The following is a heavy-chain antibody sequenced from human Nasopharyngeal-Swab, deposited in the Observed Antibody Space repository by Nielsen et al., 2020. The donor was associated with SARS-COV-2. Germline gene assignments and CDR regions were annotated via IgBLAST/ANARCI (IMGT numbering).Heavy chain of an antibody. J-gene: IGHJ6*02. CDR1: GGSISSSSYY. D-gene: IGHD6-13*01. CDR2: IYYSGST. Sequence: SETLSLTCTVSGGSISSSSYYWGWIRQPPGKGLEWIGSIYYSGSTYYNPSLKSRVTISVDTSMNQFSLKLSSVTAADTAVYYCVGSSWYGDYYYYYGRDVWGQGTTVTVSS. CDR3: VGSSWYGDYYYYYGRDV. V-gene: IGHV4-39*07.